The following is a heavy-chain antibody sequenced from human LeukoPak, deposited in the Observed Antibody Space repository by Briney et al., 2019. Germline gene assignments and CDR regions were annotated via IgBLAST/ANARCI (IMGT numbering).Heavy chain of an antibody. D-gene: IGHD5-18*01. J-gene: IGHJ4*02. CDR3: ARGGGYSYGPTDY. Sequence: GGSLRLSCAASGFTFSSYWMHWVRQAPGKGLVWVSRINSDGSSTNYADSVKGRFTISRDNAKNTLYLQMNSLRAEDTAVYYCARGGGYSYGPTDYWGQGTLVTVSS. CDR1: GFTFSSYW. CDR2: INSDGSST. V-gene: IGHV3-74*01.